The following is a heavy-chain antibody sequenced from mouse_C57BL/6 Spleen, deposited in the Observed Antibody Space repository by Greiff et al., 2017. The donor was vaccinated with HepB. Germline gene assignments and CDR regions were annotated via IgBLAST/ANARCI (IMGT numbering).Heavy chain of an antibody. J-gene: IGHJ2*01. CDR3: ALRGDGYDY. CDR2: IDPNSGGT. D-gene: IGHD2-3*01. CDR1: GYTFTSYW. Sequence: QVHVKQPGAELVKPGASVKLSCKASGYTFTSYWMHWVKQRPGRGLEWIGRIDPNSGGTKYNEKFKSKATLTVDKPSSTAYMQLSSLTSEDSAVYYCALRGDGYDYWGQGTTLTVSS. V-gene: IGHV1-72*01.